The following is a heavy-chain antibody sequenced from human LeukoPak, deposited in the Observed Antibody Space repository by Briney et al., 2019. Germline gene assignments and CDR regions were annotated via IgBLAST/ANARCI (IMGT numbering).Heavy chain of an antibody. CDR2: ISDSGGST. Sequence: GGSLRLSCAASGFTLSNYAMNWVRQAPGKGLEWVSGISDSGGSTYYADSVKGRFTISRDNSKNTLYLQMNSLRAEDTAVYYCAREAYDFWSGYDYYYYGMDVWGQGTTVTVSS. CDR1: GFTLSNYA. J-gene: IGHJ6*02. V-gene: IGHV3-23*01. CDR3: AREAYDFWSGYDYYYYGMDV. D-gene: IGHD3-3*01.